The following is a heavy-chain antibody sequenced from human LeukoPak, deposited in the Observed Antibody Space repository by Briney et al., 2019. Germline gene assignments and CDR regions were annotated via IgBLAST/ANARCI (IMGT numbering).Heavy chain of an antibody. D-gene: IGHD3-10*01. CDR2: ISYDASNK. V-gene: IGHV3-30-3*01. CDR1: GSTFSSIP. CDR3: AGWRGDDSGSFSGPLDY. J-gene: IGHJ4*02. Sequence: PGGSLRLSCAASGSTFSSIPVHWVRQAPGKGLEWVAVISYDASNKYYADSVKGRFTISRDNSKNMLYLQMNSLRAEDTAVYYCAGWRGDDSGSFSGPLDYWGQGTLVTVSS.